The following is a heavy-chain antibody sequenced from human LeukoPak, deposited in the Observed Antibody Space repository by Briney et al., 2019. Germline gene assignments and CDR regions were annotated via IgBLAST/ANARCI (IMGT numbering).Heavy chain of an antibody. CDR1: GFTFSNYG. CDR2: IWYDGNNK. Sequence: GGSLRLSCAVSGFTFSNYGFHWVRQAPGKGLEWVAFIWYDGNNKYYADSVKGRFTISRDNSKNTLYLQMNSLRAEDTAVYYCARGRNSGYDLGLYYFDYWGQGTLVTVSS. D-gene: IGHD5-12*01. CDR3: ARGRNSGYDLGLYYFDY. V-gene: IGHV3-33*01. J-gene: IGHJ4*02.